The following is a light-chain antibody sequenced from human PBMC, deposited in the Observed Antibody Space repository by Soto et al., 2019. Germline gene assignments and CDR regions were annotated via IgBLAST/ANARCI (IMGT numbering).Light chain of an antibody. CDR1: QGLKF. Sequence: DIQMTQSPSSVSASVGDTVTITCRASQGLKFLAWYQQKPGKAPTLLVYAASTLGSAVPPRFTGAGSETDFTLTISGLQPEDFATYYCQQTFSTPITFGQGTRLE. J-gene: IGKJ5*01. V-gene: IGKV1-12*01. CDR3: QQTFSTPIT. CDR2: AAS.